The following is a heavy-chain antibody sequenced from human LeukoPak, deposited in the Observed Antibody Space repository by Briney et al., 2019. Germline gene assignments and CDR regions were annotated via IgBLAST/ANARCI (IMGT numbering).Heavy chain of an antibody. CDR2: INHSGST. D-gene: IGHD3-3*01. CDR1: GGSFRGYY. J-gene: IGHJ4*02. V-gene: IGHV4-34*01. Sequence: PSETLSLTCAVYGGSFRGYYWSWIRQPPGKGLEWFGEINHSGSTNYNPSLKCRVTISVDTSKNKFSLKLSSVTAADTAVYYCASRKFRYYDFWGGPNDYWGQGTLVTVSS. CDR3: ASRKFRYYDFWGGPNDY.